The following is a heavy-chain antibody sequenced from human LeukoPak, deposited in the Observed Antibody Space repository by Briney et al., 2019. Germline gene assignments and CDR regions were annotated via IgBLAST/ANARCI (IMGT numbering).Heavy chain of an antibody. J-gene: IGHJ4*02. CDR1: GFTFSSYW. CDR3: ARGQAYCGGDCYSD. Sequence: PGGSLRVSCAASGFTFSSYWMSWVRQAPGKGLEWVANIKQDGSEKYYVDSVKGRFTISRDNAKNSLYLQMNSLRAEDTAVYYCARGQAYCGGDCYSDWGQGTLVTVSS. D-gene: IGHD2-21*02. CDR2: IKQDGSEK. V-gene: IGHV3-7*04.